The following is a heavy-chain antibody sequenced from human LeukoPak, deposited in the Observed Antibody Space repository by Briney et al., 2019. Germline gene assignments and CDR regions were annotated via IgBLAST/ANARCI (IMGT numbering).Heavy chain of an antibody. J-gene: IGHJ4*02. D-gene: IGHD6-19*01. CDR2: ISGSGGST. CDR1: GFTFSSYA. Sequence: PGGSLRLSCAASGFTFSSYAMSWVRQAPGKGLEWVSAISGSGGSTYYADSVKGRFTISRDNSKNTLYLQMNSLRAEDTAVYYCAKDKRSSGWYLQWHDYWGQGTLVTVSS. CDR3: AKDKRSSGWYLQWHDY. V-gene: IGHV3-23*01.